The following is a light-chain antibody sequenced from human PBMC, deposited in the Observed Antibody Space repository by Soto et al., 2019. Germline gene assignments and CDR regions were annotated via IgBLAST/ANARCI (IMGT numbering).Light chain of an antibody. Sequence: QSVLTKPPSVSGAPGQRVTISCTGSSFNIGSGYDVHWYQHLPGTAPKLLIYGNNNRPSGVPDRFSGSKSGTSVSLAITGLQAEDEANYYCQSYDTSLRGWVFGGGTKVTVL. CDR3: QSYDTSLRGWV. CDR2: GNN. CDR1: SFNIGSGYD. V-gene: IGLV1-40*01. J-gene: IGLJ3*02.